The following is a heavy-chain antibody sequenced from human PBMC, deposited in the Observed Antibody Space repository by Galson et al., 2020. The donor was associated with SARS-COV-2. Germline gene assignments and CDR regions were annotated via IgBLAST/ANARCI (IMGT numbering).Heavy chain of an antibody. CDR2: VYDSGST. V-gene: IGHV4-59*01. CDR1: SDSISSIY. Sequence: SEPLSLTCNAPSDSISSIYWSWIRRPPGKGLEWIRYVYDSGSTNYNPSLKSRVTMSLDTSTNQLSLKLRSVTAADTAVYYCARRLVVWFGESLFDHGMDVWGQGTTVTVSS. D-gene: IGHD3-10*01. CDR3: ARRLVVWFGESLFDHGMDV. J-gene: IGHJ6*02.